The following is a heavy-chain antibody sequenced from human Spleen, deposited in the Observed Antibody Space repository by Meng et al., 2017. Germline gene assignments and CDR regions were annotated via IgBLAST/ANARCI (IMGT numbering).Heavy chain of an antibody. J-gene: IGHJ4*02. Sequence: VQLWQWGAGLLWPSVTLSLNCAVSGGSFSDYYWSWIRQPPGKGLEWIGEINHSGSTNYNPSLESRATISVDTSQNNLSLKLSSVTAADSAVYYCARGPTTMAHDFDYWGQGTLVTVSS. V-gene: IGHV4-34*01. CDR3: ARGPTTMAHDFDY. D-gene: IGHD4-11*01. CDR1: GGSFSDYY. CDR2: INHSGST.